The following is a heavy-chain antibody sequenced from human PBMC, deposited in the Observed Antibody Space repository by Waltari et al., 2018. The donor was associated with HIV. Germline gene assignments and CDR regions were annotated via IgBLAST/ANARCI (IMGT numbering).Heavy chain of an antibody. CDR3: ARDSGFYTGDH. CDR2: IIHSGSI. Sequence: QVQLQESGPGLVRPSETLALTCAVPGEPVRSAYHRAWIRQPPGKGLEWIGSIIHSGSIYYNPSLVSRVAMSVDTSKNLVSLRLHSVTAADTAVYYCARDSGFYTGDHWGQGTLVIVSS. D-gene: IGHD6-19*01. V-gene: IGHV4-38-2*02. J-gene: IGHJ4*02. CDR1: GEPVRSAYH.